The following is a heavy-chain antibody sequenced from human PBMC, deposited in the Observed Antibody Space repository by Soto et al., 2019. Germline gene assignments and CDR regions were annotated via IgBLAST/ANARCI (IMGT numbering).Heavy chain of an antibody. CDR1: GESISSSSYY. D-gene: IGHD2-21*02. CDR3: ARQRTTVVTQAYFDH. V-gene: IGHV4-39*01. J-gene: IGHJ4*02. CDR2: IYYSGRT. Sequence: SETLSLTCIVSGESISSSSYYWGWIRQPPGKGLEWIGSIYYSGRTYYNPSFKSRVTISIDTSKNQFSLKLTSVTATDTAVYYCARQRTTVVTQAYFDHWGQGALVTVSS.